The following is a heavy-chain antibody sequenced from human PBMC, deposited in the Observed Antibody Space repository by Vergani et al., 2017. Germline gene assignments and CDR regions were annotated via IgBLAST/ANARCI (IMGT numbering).Heavy chain of an antibody. CDR3: ARDAPGRYCSSTSCYGHDWFDP. CDR2: ISAYNGNT. D-gene: IGHD2-2*01. CDR1: GYTFTSYG. V-gene: IGHV1-18*04. Sequence: QVQLVQSGAEVKKPGAPVKVSCKASGYTFTSYGISWVRQAPGQGLEWMGWISAYNGNTKYAQKLQGRVTMTTDTATSTAYMELRSLRSDDTAVYYCARDAPGRYCSSTSCYGHDWFDPWGQGTLVTVSS. J-gene: IGHJ5*02.